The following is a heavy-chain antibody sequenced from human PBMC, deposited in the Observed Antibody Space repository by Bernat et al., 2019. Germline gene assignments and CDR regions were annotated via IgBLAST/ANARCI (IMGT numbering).Heavy chain of an antibody. CDR3: VGGGLRYIDY. D-gene: IGHD1-26*01. CDR1: GFNFKDFE. V-gene: IGHV3-48*03. J-gene: IGHJ4*03. CDR2: ITGGGGLI. Sequence: EVQVLESGGGLVVPGGSLRLSCAASGFNFKDFEMNWVRQAPGKGLEWISYITGGGGLIHYRDSVKGRFTISRDNAKKSLYLQMNDLRAEDTAIYYCVGGGLRYIDYWGQGTLVTVSS.